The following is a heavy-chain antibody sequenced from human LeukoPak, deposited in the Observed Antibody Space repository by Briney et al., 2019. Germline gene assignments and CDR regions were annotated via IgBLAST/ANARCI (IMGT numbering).Heavy chain of an antibody. D-gene: IGHD3-10*01. J-gene: IGHJ4*02. V-gene: IGHV3-21*01. CDR1: GFTFSSYS. CDR3: ARDSRWFGELFSGIVDY. CDR2: ISSSSSYI. Sequence: GGSLRLSCAASGFTFSSYSMNWVRQAPGKGLEWVSSISSSSSYIYYADSVKGRFTISRDNAKNSLYLQMNSLRAEDTAVYYCARDSRWFGELFSGIVDYWGQGTLVTVSS.